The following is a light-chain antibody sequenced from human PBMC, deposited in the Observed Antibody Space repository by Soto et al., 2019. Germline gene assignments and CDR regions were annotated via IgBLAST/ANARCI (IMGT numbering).Light chain of an antibody. CDR2: DVT. CDR3: CSYTSGRPLVV. Sequence: QSALTQPASVSGSPGQSITISCSGTSGDVGGYNYFSWYQHHPGKAPKLIIYDVTYRPSGVSDRFSGSKSGNMASLAISGLQAEDEAAYYCCSYTSGRPLVVFGGGTKLTVL. V-gene: IGLV2-14*03. J-gene: IGLJ2*01. CDR1: SGDVGGYNY.